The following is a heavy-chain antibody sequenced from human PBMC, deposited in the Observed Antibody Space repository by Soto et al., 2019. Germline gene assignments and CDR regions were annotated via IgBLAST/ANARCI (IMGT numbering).Heavy chain of an antibody. CDR1: GFTLSNAW. Sequence: EVQLVESGGGLVKPGGSLRLSCAASGFTLSNAWMTWVRQAPGKGLEWVGRIASKTDGETTDYAAPVKARITISRDDSKITLYLQMNSLKTEDTAVYYCITLGRGYFNYWGQGTLVTVSS. J-gene: IGHJ4*02. CDR3: ITLGRGYFNY. D-gene: IGHD3-10*01. CDR2: IASKTDGETT. V-gene: IGHV3-15*04.